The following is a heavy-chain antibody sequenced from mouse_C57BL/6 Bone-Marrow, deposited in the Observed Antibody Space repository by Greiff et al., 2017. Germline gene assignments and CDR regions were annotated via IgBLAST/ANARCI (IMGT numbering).Heavy chain of an antibody. CDR2: IDPSDSYT. J-gene: IGHJ4*01. CDR1: GYTFTSYW. Sequence: QVQLQQPGAELVRPGTSVKLSCKASGYTFTSYWMHWVKQRPGQGLEWIGVIDPSDSYTNYNQKFKGKATLTVDTSSSTAYMQLSSLTSEDSAVYYCAEGGDGYYVRAMDYWGQGTSVTVSS. V-gene: IGHV1-59*01. D-gene: IGHD2-3*01. CDR3: AEGGDGYYVRAMDY.